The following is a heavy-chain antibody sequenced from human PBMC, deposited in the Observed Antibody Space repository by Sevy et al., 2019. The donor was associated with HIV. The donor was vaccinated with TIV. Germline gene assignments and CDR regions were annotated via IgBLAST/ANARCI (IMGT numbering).Heavy chain of an antibody. CDR1: GFTFTSYA. CDR2: ISGSHGTP. D-gene: IGHD2-2*01. V-gene: IGHV3-23*01. Sequence: GGSLRLSCAASGFTFTSYAMSWVRQAPGKGLEWVSSISGSHGTPYYADSVKGRFTISRGNSKNTLYLQMGSLRAEDTAVYYCAKSGWGNIGFCARSSCYPFDYWGQGTLVTVSS. CDR3: AKSGWGNIGFCARSSCYPFDY. J-gene: IGHJ4*02.